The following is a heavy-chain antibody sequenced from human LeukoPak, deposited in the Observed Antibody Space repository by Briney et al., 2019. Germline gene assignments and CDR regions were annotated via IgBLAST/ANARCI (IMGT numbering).Heavy chain of an antibody. CDR1: GGSINSGNYY. V-gene: IGHV4-39*01. CDR3: AASAPSFDY. J-gene: IGHJ4*02. CDR2: IYYSGST. Sequence: SETLSLTCTVSGGSINSGNYYWTWIRQPPGKGLEWIGCIYYSGSTYYNPSLKSRVTISVDTSKNQFSLKLSSVTAADTAVYYCAASAPSFDYWGQGTLVTVSS. D-gene: IGHD6-19*01.